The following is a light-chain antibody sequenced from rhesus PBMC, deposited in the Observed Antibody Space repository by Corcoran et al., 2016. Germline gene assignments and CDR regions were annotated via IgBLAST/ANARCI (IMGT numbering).Light chain of an antibody. CDR1: QGISSW. CDR3: QQYSSRPLT. CDR2: KAS. J-gene: IGKJ4*01. V-gene: IGKV1-22*01. Sequence: DIQMTQSPSSLSASVGDTVTITCRASQGISSWLAWYQQKQGKAPKLLSYKASSLQSGVPSRFSGIGYGTDVTLTISSLQSEDFATYYCQQYSSRPLTFGGGTKVEIK.